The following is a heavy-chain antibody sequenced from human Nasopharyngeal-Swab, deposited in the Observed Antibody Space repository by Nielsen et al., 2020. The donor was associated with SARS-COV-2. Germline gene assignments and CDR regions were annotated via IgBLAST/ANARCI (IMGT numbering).Heavy chain of an antibody. Sequence: VRQAPGKGLEWVSVIYSGGSTYYADSVKGRFTISRDNSKNTLYLQMNSLRAEDTAVYYCARSRGRDGYNYAFDIWGQGTMATVSS. CDR2: IYSGGST. V-gene: IGHV3-53*01. D-gene: IGHD5-24*01. J-gene: IGHJ3*02. CDR3: ARSRGRDGYNYAFDI.